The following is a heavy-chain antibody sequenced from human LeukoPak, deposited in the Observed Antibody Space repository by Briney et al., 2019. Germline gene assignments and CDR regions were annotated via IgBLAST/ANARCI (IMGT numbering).Heavy chain of an antibody. J-gene: IGHJ4*02. CDR2: FDPEDGET. V-gene: IGHV1-24*01. CDR1: GYTLTELS. Sequence: ASVKVSCKVSGYTLTELSMHWVRQAPGKGLEWMGGFDPEDGETIYAQKFQGRVTMTRDTSISTAYMELSRLRSDDTAVYYCAKGPLHLSTTGTHFDYWGQGTLVTVSS. CDR3: AKGPLHLSTTGTHFDY. D-gene: IGHD1-1*01.